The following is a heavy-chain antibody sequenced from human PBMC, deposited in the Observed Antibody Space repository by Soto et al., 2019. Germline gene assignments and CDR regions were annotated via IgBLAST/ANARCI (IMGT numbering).Heavy chain of an antibody. J-gene: IGHJ6*02. D-gene: IGHD3-10*01. CDR3: ARGLDDVMVRGVTYYYYYGMDV. Sequence: ASVKVSCKASGYSFTDYHIHLVRQAPGQGLEWLGRINPKSGGTSTAQKFQGWVTMTRDRSISTVYMELTRLRSDDAVLYYCARGLDDVMVRGVTYYYYYGMDVWG. CDR1: GYSFTDYH. V-gene: IGHV1-2*05. CDR2: INPKSGGT.